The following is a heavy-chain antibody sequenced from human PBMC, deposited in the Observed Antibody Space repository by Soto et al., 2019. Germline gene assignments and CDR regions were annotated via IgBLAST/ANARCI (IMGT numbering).Heavy chain of an antibody. V-gene: IGHV3-66*01. Sequence: EVQLVESGGGLVQPGGSLRLSCAASGFTVSSNYMSWVRQAPGKGLEWVSVIYSGGSTYYADSVKGRFTISRDNSKNTLYLQMNSLRAEDTAVYYCASADTPNYDFWSGRYYYYGMDVWGQGTTVTVSS. CDR3: ASADTPNYDFWSGRYYYYGMDV. CDR1: GFTVSSNY. CDR2: IYSGGST. J-gene: IGHJ6*02. D-gene: IGHD3-3*01.